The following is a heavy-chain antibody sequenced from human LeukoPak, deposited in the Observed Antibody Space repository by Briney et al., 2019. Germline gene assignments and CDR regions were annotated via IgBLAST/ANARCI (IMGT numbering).Heavy chain of an antibody. V-gene: IGHV4-61*02. CDR1: GGSISSGSYY. CDR3: ARVYHYDFWSGYPSDAFDI. J-gene: IGHJ3*02. CDR2: IYTSGST. D-gene: IGHD3-3*01. Sequence: PSETLSLTYTVSGGSISSGSYYWSWIRQPAGKGLEWIGRIYTSGSTNYNPSLKSRVTISVDTSKNQFSLKLSSVTAADTAVYYCARVYHYDFWSGYPSDAFDIWGQGTMVTVSS.